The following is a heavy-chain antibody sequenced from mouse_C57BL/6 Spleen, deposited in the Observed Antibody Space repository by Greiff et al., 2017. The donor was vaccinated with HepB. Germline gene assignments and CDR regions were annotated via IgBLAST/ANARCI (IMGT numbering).Heavy chain of an antibody. CDR3: AIELGRGAMDY. Sequence: QVQLQQPGAELVKPGASVKLSCKASGYTFTSYWMHWVKQRPGQGLEWIGMIHPNSGSTNYNEKFKSKATLTVDKSSSTAYMQLSSLTSEDSAVYYCAIELGRGAMDYLGQGTSVTVSS. J-gene: IGHJ4*01. V-gene: IGHV1-64*01. D-gene: IGHD4-1*01. CDR1: GYTFTSYW. CDR2: IHPNSGST.